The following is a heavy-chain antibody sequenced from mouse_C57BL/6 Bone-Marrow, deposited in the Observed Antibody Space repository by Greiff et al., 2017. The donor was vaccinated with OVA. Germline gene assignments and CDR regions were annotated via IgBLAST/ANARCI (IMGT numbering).Heavy chain of an antibody. Sequence: VQLQQSGAELVRPGASVKLSCTASGFNIKDYYMSWVKQRPEQGLEWIGRLDPEDGDTEYAPKFQGKVTMTADTSSNTAYLQLSSLTSEDTAVYSCTTYYCGSSPAWFADWGQGTLVTVSA. D-gene: IGHD1-1*01. CDR1: GFNIKDYY. CDR3: TTYYCGSSPAWFAD. J-gene: IGHJ3*01. V-gene: IGHV14-1*01. CDR2: LDPEDGDT.